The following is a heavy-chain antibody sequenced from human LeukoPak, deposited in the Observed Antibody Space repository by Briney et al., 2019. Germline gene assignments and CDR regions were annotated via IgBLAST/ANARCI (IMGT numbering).Heavy chain of an antibody. CDR1: GFTFSSYW. D-gene: IGHD4-23*01. Sequence: PGGSLRLSCAASGFTFSSYWMHWVRQAPGKGLVWVSGTNTDGSSTMYADSVKGRFTFARDNAKNTLYLQMNSLRAEDTAVYYCYGANAEHWGQGTLVTVSS. CDR2: TNTDGSST. V-gene: IGHV3-74*03. J-gene: IGHJ1*01. CDR3: YGANAEH.